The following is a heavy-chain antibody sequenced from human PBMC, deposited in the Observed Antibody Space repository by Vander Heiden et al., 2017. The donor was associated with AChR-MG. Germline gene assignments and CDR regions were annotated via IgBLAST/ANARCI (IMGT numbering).Heavy chain of an antibody. J-gene: IGHJ4*02. CDR1: GFTFGDYA. CDR3: TRTASRDGSGARY. V-gene: IGHV3-49*04. D-gene: IGHD2-2*01. Sequence: EVQLVESGRGLVQSGRSRRLSRTASGFTFGDYAMSWVRQAPGKGLGWVGFIRSKAYGGTTEYAASVKGRFTISRDDSKSIAYLQMNSLKTEDTAVYYCTRTASRDGSGARYWGQGTLVTVSS. CDR2: IRSKAYGGTT.